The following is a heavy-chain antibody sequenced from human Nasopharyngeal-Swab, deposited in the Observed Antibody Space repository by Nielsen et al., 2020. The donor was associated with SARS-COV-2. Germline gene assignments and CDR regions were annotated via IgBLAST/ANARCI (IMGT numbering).Heavy chain of an antibody. Sequence: ASVKVSCKASGYTFTSYAMHWVRQAPGQRLEWMGWINAGNGNTKYSQKFQGRVTITRDTSASTAYMELSSLRSEDTAVYYCARDSQNLRCWDYWGQGTLVTVSS. J-gene: IGHJ4*02. V-gene: IGHV1-3*01. D-gene: IGHD4-17*01. CDR3: ARDSQNLRCWDY. CDR2: INAGNGNT. CDR1: GYTFTSYA.